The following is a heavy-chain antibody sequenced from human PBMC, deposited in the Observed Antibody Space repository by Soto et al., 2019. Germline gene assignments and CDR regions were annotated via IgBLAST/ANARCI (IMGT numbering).Heavy chain of an antibody. V-gene: IGHV3-30-3*02. CDR1: GFTFSSYA. J-gene: IGHJ4*02. CDR3: AKSMSYYYDSSSGLGYFDY. D-gene: IGHD3-22*01. CDR2: ISYDGSNK. Sequence: GGSLRLSCAASGFTFSSYAMHWVRQAPGKGLEWVAVISYDGSNKYYADSVKGRFTISRDNSKNTLYLQMNSLRAEDTAVYYCAKSMSYYYDSSSGLGYFDYWGQGTLVTVSS.